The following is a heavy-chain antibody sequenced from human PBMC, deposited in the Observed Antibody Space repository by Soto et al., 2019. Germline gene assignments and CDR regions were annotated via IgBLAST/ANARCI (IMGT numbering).Heavy chain of an antibody. Sequence: GGSLRLSCAASGFTFSRYGMHWVRQAPGKGLEWVAVISYDGSNKYYADSVKGRFTISRDNSKNTLYLQMNSLRAEDTAVYYCAKDMGAIDAFDIWGQGTMVTVSS. CDR3: AKDMGAIDAFDI. CDR1: GFTFSRYG. V-gene: IGHV3-30*18. D-gene: IGHD3-10*01. CDR2: ISYDGSNK. J-gene: IGHJ3*02.